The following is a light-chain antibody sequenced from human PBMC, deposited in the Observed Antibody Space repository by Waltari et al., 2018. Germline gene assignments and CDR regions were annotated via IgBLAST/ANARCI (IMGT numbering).Light chain of an antibody. CDR3: MQARQTPWT. J-gene: IGKJ1*01. CDR2: LVS. Sequence: DIVMTQSPLPLSVTPGEPASISCRSSQSLLHSSGNTFLDWYVQKPGQSPQLLIYLVSNRASGVPDRFSGSGSGTDFTLKISRVEAEDVGVYFCMQARQTPWTFGQGTKVEIK. CDR1: QSLLHSSGNTF. V-gene: IGKV2-28*01.